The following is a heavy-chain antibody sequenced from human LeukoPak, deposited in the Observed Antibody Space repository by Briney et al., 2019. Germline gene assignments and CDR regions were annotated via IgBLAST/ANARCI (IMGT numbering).Heavy chain of an antibody. Sequence: SVKVSCKASGGTFSSYAISWVRQAPGQGLEWMGGIIPIFGAANYAQKFQGRVAITADKSTSTAYMELSSLRSEDTAVYYCASGLGSSSWYRSRYYFDYWGQGTLVTVSS. CDR3: ASGLGSSSWYRSRYYFDY. D-gene: IGHD6-13*01. J-gene: IGHJ4*02. CDR2: IIPIFGAA. V-gene: IGHV1-69*06. CDR1: GGTFSSYA.